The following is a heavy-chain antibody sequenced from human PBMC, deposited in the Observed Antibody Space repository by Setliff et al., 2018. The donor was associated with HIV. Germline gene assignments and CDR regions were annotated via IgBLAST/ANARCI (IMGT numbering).Heavy chain of an antibody. D-gene: IGHD3-22*01. CDR3: VKPYTGIYYDGSVYDDF. Sequence: PGGSLRLSCAASGFTFSSYEMNWVRQAPGKGLEWVSAIVGSGGSTYYADSVKGRFTISRDTSKNTLYLQMSSLRPDDTAIYYCVKPYTGIYYDGSVYDDFWGQGTLVTVSS. J-gene: IGHJ4*02. V-gene: IGHV3-23*01. CDR1: GFTFSSYE. CDR2: IVGSGGST.